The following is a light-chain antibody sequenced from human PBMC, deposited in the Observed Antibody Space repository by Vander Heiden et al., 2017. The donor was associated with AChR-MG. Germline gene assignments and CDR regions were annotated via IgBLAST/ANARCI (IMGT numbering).Light chain of an antibody. CDR3: QDRSNLHS. CDR2: DAS. Sequence: EIVLTQSPATLSLSPGDRATLSCRASQIIDTFLGWYQQKPGQAPRLLIYDASNRASGIPDRFSGSGSGTVFTLTISSLEPEDFAVYYWQDRSNLHSFGQGTRLDI. V-gene: IGKV3-11*01. CDR1: QIIDTF. J-gene: IGKJ5*01.